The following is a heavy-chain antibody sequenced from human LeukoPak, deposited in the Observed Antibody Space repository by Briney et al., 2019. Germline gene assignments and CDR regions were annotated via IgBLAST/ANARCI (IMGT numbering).Heavy chain of an antibody. CDR2: IYYSGST. Sequence: KPSETLSLTCTVSGGSISSSSYYWGWIRQPPGKGLEWIGSIYYSGSTHYNPSLKSRVTISVDTSKNQISLKLSSVTAADTAVYYCARSQDNWFDPWGQGTLVTVSS. J-gene: IGHJ5*02. V-gene: IGHV4-39*01. CDR3: ARSQDNWFDP. CDR1: GGSISSSSYY.